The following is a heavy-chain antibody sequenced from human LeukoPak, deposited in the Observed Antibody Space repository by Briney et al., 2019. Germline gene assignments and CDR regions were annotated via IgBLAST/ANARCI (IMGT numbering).Heavy chain of an antibody. Sequence: GGSLILSCAASGFTFSSYVMSWVRQAPGKGLEWVSAISGSGGGTSYADSVKGRFTISRDNSKNTLYLQMDSLRAEDTAVYYCAKISGYFDYWGQGTLVTVSS. CDR2: ISGSGGGT. CDR1: GFTFSSYV. V-gene: IGHV3-23*01. CDR3: AKISGYFDY. D-gene: IGHD1-26*01. J-gene: IGHJ4*02.